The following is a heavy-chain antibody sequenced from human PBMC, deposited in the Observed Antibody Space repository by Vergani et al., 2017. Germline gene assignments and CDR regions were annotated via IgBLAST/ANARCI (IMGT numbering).Heavy chain of an antibody. D-gene: IGHD5-12*01. CDR1: GFTFKHYA. J-gene: IGHJ6*02. CDR3: AKANPRYSGYDELYFYQAMYV. V-gene: IGHV3-23*01. Sequence: EVQLLESGGDLVQPGGSLRLSCAASGFTFKHYAMNWVRQAPGKGLKWVSGISGSGGSTYYAGSVKGRFTISRDSSKNTLYLQMNSLSAVDTAVYYCAKANPRYSGYDELYFYQAMYVWCQGTTVTVSS. CDR2: ISGSGGST.